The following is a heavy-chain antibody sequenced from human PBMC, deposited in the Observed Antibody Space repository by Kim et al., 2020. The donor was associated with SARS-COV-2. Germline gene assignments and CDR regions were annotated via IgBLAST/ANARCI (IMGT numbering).Heavy chain of an antibody. V-gene: IGHV1-2*06. D-gene: IGHD2-8*01. CDR2: MNPNGGAT. CDR3: ARDYRQKSAGCDP. Sequence: ASVKVSCKASGYKLTDYYIHWVRQPPGQGLQWMGRMNPNGGATYYAEKFKGRVTMTRDTSISTAYMELSSLRSDDTAVYYCARDYRQKSAGCDPWGQGTL. J-gene: IGHJ5*02. CDR1: GYKLTDYY.